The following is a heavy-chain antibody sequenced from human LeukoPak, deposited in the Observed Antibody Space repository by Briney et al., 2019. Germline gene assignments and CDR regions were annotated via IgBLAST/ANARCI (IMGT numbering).Heavy chain of an antibody. CDR3: AKVAGTVIYYYYGMDV. Sequence: GGSLRLSCAASGFTFSSYAMSWVRQAPGKGLEWVSAISGSGGSTYYADSVKGRFTISRDNSKNTLYLQMNSLRAGDTAVYYCAKVAGTVIYYYYGMDVWGQGTTVTVSS. V-gene: IGHV3-23*01. D-gene: IGHD1-1*01. CDR1: GFTFSSYA. J-gene: IGHJ6*02. CDR2: ISGSGGST.